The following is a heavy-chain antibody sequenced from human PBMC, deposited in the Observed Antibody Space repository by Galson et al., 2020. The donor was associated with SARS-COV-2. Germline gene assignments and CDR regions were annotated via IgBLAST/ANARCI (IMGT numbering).Heavy chain of an antibody. Sequence: GESLKISCPGSGYSFNIYWIAWVRQMPGKGLEWMGIIYPDDSTTIYSPSFQGQVTISADKSISTAYLQWSSLKASDTAIYYCARPSGDNSDYYGMDVWGQGTTITVSS. V-gene: IGHV5-51*01. CDR3: ARPSGDNSDYYGMDV. CDR2: IYPDDSTT. J-gene: IGHJ6*02. D-gene: IGHD4-17*01. CDR1: GYSFNIYW.